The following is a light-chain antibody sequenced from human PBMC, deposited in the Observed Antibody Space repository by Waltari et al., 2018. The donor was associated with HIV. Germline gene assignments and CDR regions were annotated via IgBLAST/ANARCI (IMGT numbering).Light chain of an antibody. CDR3: LQTHSTPLT. CDR2: GDS. J-gene: IGKJ3*01. Sequence: DIQLTQSPSSLSASVGDRVTITCRASRDITRYLNWFQQKPGKAPKLLIHGDSTLQSGVPARFSGSGSATDFTLTISSLQPDDFATYYCLQTHSTPLTFGSGTKVD. CDR1: RDITRY. V-gene: IGKV1-39*01.